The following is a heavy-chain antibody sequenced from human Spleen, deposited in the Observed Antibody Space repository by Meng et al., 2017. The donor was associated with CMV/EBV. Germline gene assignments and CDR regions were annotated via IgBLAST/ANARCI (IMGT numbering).Heavy chain of an antibody. V-gene: IGHV3-30*02. D-gene: IGHD1-26*01. CDR1: GFTFSTYG. J-gene: IGHJ6*02. Sequence: GGSLRHSCAAPGFTFSTYGMHWVRQAPGRGLEGVAFIRYDGSKKYYGEYVKGRSTITRDNFKNTLDLQMNGLRAEDTAVYYWAKGSGTKGIYYFGMDVWGQGTTVTVSS. CDR2: IRYDGSKK. CDR3: AKGSGTKGIYYFGMDV.